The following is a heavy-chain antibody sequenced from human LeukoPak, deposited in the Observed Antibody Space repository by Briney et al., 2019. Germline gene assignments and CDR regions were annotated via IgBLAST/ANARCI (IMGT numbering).Heavy chain of an antibody. CDR3: ARTHESYYGDYYNAY. Sequence: SETLSLTCTVSGGSISSYYWSWIRQPPGKGLEWIGYIYYSGSTNYNPSLKSRVTISVDTSKNQFSLKLSSVTAADTAVYYCARTHESYYGDYYNAYWGQGTLVTVSS. D-gene: IGHD4-17*01. V-gene: IGHV4-59*08. J-gene: IGHJ4*02. CDR2: IYYSGST. CDR1: GGSISSYY.